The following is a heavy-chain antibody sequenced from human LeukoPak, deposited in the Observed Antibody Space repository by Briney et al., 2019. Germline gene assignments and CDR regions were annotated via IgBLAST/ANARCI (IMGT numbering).Heavy chain of an antibody. CDR2: ISGSGGST. Sequence: GGSLRLSCAASGFTFSSYAMSWVRQAPGKGLEWVSAISGSGGSTYYADSVKGRFTISRDNSKNTLYLQMNSLRAEDTAVYYCARDHASHLGGSVPDIPWWIGYYGMDVWGQGTTVTVSS. D-gene: IGHD4-23*01. V-gene: IGHV3-23*01. J-gene: IGHJ6*02. CDR3: ARDHASHLGGSVPDIPWWIGYYGMDV. CDR1: GFTFSSYA.